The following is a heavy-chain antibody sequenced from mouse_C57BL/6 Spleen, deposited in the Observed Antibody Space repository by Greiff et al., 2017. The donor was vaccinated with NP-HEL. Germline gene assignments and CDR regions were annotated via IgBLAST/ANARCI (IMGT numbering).Heavy chain of an antibody. Sequence: DVKLVESGGGLVKPGGSLKLSCAASGFTFSDYGMHWVRQAPEKGLEWVAYISSGSSTIYYADTVKGRFTNSRDNAKNTLFLQMTSLRSEDTAMYYCANGYPGGYWGQGTTLTVSS. CDR2: ISSGSSTI. J-gene: IGHJ2*01. CDR3: ANGYPGGY. V-gene: IGHV5-17*01. CDR1: GFTFSDYG. D-gene: IGHD2-2*01.